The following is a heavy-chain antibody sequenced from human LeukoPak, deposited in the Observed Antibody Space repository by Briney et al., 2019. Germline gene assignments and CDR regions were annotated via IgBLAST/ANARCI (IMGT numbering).Heavy chain of an antibody. J-gene: IGHJ4*02. V-gene: IGHV4-59*08. CDR1: GGSISSYY. CDR2: IYYSGST. D-gene: IGHD2-15*01. Sequence: SETLSLTCSVSGGSISSYYWSWIRQPPGKGLEGVGYIYYSGSTNYNPSLKSRVTMSVDTSKNQFSLKLSSVTAADAAVYYCARRRCSGGSCSPYYSDYWGQGTLVTVSS. CDR3: ARRRCSGGSCSPYYSDY.